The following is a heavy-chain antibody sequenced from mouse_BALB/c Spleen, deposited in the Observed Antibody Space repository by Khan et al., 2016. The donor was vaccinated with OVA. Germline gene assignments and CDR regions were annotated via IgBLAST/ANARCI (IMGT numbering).Heavy chain of an antibody. V-gene: IGHV3-2*02. CDR2: ISYSGST. Sequence: EVQLQESGPGLVKPSQSLSLSCTVTGYSITSGYGWNWIRQFPGNILEWMGYISYSGSTNYNQSLNSRIPITRDTSKNQSFLQLKSVTTEDTATYYCARTARIKYWGQGTTLTVSS. D-gene: IGHD1-2*01. CDR1: GYSITSGYG. CDR3: ARTARIKY. J-gene: IGHJ2*01.